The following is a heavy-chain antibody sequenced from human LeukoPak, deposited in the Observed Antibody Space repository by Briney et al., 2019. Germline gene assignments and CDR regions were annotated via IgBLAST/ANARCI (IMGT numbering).Heavy chain of an antibody. CDR1: GGSVSAYY. J-gene: IGHJ4*02. CDR3: ARSDPFSSTWNHAYSFDY. CDR2: INQSGRT. D-gene: IGHD6-13*01. Sequence: SETLSLTCAVYGGSVSAYYWSWIRQPPGEGLEWIGDINQSGRTNYNPSLKSRVIISVDTSKNQFSLTLLSVAAADTAVYYCARSDPFSSTWNHAYSFDYWDQGTLVTVSS. V-gene: IGHV4-34*01.